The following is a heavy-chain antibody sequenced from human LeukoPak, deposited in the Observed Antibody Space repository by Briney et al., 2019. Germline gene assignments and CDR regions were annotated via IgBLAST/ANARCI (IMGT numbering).Heavy chain of an antibody. Sequence: ASVKVSCKASGGTFSSYAISWVRQAPGQGLEWMGWMNPNSGNTGYAQKFQGRVTMTRNTSISTAYMELSSLRSEDTAVYYCARGRWGSGNDYWGQGTLVTVSS. V-gene: IGHV1-8*02. J-gene: IGHJ4*02. CDR3: ARGRWGSGNDY. D-gene: IGHD3-10*01. CDR2: MNPNSGNT. CDR1: GGTFSSYA.